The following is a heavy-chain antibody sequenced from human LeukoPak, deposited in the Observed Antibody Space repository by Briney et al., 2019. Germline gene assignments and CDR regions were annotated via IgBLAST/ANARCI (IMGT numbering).Heavy chain of an antibody. Sequence: SETLSLTCAVYGGSFSGYYWSWIRQPPGKGLEWIGEINHSGSTNYNPSLKSRVTISVDTSKNQFSLKLSSVTAADTAVYYCATVWGLGSYGPPNYWGQGTLVTVSS. D-gene: IGHD3-16*01. CDR1: GGSFSGYY. CDR2: INHSGST. V-gene: IGHV4-34*01. CDR3: ATVWGLGSYGPPNY. J-gene: IGHJ4*02.